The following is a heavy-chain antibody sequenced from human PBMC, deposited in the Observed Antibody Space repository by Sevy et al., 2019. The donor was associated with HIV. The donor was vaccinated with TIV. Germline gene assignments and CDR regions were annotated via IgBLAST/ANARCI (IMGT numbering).Heavy chain of an antibody. V-gene: IGHV3-30-3*01. CDR2: ISFDGTNK. Sequence: GGSLRLSCAASGFIFRNYAVHWVRQAPGKGLEWLALISFDGTNKYYADSVKGRFTVSRDNANNTLYLQMNSLRTEDTAIYYCARGNSHSVTTAPLYYYYGLDVWGQGTTVTVSS. CDR1: GFIFRNYA. D-gene: IGHD4-17*01. CDR3: ARGNSHSVTTAPLYYYYGLDV. J-gene: IGHJ6*02.